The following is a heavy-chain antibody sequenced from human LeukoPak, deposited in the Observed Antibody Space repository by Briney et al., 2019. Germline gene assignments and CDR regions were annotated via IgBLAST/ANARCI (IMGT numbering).Heavy chain of an antibody. J-gene: IGHJ4*02. D-gene: IGHD2-15*01. Sequence: GGSLRLSCVASRFTLRGYTMNWVRQAPGKGLEWVAYIKKTGSETHYVDSVKGRFTITRDNARNSLFLQMNSLRAEDTAVYYCAREDGYCSGGNCYSYFDSWGQGTLVTVSS. CDR1: RFTLRGYT. V-gene: IGHV3-7*01. CDR3: AREDGYCSGGNCYSYFDS. CDR2: IKKTGSET.